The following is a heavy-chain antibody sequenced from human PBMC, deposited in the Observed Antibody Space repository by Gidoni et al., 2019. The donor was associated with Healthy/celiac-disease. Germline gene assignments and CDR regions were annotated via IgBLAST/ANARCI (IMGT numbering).Heavy chain of an antibody. CDR1: GYTFTGYY. CDR2: INPNSGGT. CDR3: ARGYMVRGVIILGFDY. D-gene: IGHD3-10*01. V-gene: IGHV1-2*04. J-gene: IGHJ4*02. Sequence: QVQLVPSGAEVKKPGASVKVSCKASGYTFTGYYMHWVRQAPGQGLEWMGWINPNSGGTNYAQKFQGWVTMTRDTSISTAYMELSRLRSDDTAVYYCARGYMVRGVIILGFDYWGQGTLVTVSS.